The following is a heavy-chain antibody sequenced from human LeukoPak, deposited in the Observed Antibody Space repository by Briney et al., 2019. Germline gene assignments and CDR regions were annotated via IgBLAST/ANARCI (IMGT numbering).Heavy chain of an antibody. CDR3: AREVRGLSGYYYGPYWYFDL. D-gene: IGHD3-22*01. V-gene: IGHV4-34*01. CDR2: INHSGST. J-gene: IGHJ2*01. Sequence: SETLSLTCAVYGGSFSGYYWSWIRQPPGKGLEWIGEINHSGSTNYNPSLKSRVTISVDTSKKQFSLKLSSVTAADTAVYYCAREVRGLSGYYYGPYWYFDLWGRGTLVTVSS. CDR1: GGSFSGYY.